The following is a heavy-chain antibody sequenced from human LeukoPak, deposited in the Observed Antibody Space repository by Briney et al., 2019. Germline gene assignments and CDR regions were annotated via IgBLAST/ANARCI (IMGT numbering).Heavy chain of an antibody. Sequence: SGTLSLTCGVSGGSISSTNWWSWVRQPPGQGLEWIGEISLRGLTNYNPSLKSRVTMSLDKSKNLLSLNLTSVTAADTAVYYCATTGFRSIWGTYGETSDVWGQGTMVTVSS. J-gene: IGHJ3*01. CDR3: ATTGFRSIWGTYGETSDV. CDR2: ISLRGLT. CDR1: GGSISSTNW. V-gene: IGHV4-4*02. D-gene: IGHD3-16*01.